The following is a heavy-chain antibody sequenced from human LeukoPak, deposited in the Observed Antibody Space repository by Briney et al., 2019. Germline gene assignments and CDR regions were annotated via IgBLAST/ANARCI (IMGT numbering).Heavy chain of an antibody. CDR3: ARGGYSGYDLSFDY. Sequence: PGGSLRLSCAASGFTFSSYWMSWVRQAPGKGLKWVANIKQDGSEKYYVDSVKGRFTISRDNAKNSLYLQMNSLRAEDTAVYYCARGGYSGYDLSFDYWGQGTLVTVSS. V-gene: IGHV3-7*01. CDR2: IKQDGSEK. J-gene: IGHJ4*02. CDR1: GFTFSSYW. D-gene: IGHD5-12*01.